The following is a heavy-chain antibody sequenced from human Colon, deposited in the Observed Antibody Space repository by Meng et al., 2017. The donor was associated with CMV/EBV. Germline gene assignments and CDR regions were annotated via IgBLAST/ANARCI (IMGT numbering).Heavy chain of an antibody. J-gene: IGHJ5*02. CDR1: GFTFSDHY. CDR2: SANKVNGYTT. Sequence: CAASGFTFSDHYMNWVRQAPGKGLEWIGRSANKVNGYTTEYAASVKGRFTISRDESQNSLYLEMNNLETEDTAVYYCARVYGGKPLDRWGQGTLVTVSS. V-gene: IGHV3-72*01. D-gene: IGHD4-23*01. CDR3: ARVYGGKPLDR.